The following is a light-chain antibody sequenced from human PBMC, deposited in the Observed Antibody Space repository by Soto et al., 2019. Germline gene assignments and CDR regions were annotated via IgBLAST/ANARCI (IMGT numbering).Light chain of an antibody. CDR2: AAS. V-gene: IGKV1-39*01. CDR3: QQSYSTPYT. J-gene: IGKJ2*01. CDR1: QSISSY. Sequence: DIQMTQSPSSLSASVGDRVTITCRASQSISSYLNWYQQKPGKAPKLLIYAASSLQSGVPSRFSGSASGTDVTLTISSLQPDDFATYYCQQSYSTPYTFGQGTKLEIK.